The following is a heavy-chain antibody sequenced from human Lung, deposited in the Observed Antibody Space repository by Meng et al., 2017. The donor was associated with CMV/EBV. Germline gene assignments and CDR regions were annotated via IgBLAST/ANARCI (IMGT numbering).Heavy chain of an antibody. CDR2: MNPNSGNT. D-gene: IGHD3-3*01. Sequence: ASVKVSXKASGYTFTSYDINWVRQATGQGLEWMGWMNPNSGNTGYVQKSQGRVTMTRNTSISTAYMELSSLRSEDTAVYYCARGLWSGIKGWFDPWGQGTLVTVSS. CDR1: GYTFTSYD. CDR3: ARGLWSGIKGWFDP. J-gene: IGHJ5*02. V-gene: IGHV1-8*01.